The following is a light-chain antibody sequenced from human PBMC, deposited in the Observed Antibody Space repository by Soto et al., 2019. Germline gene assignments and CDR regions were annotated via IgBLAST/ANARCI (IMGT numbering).Light chain of an antibody. J-gene: IGKJ2*01. V-gene: IGKV3-20*01. CDR3: QQHGSSPPFP. CDR2: GAS. CDR1: QSVSSSY. Sequence: EIVLTQSPGTLSLSPGERATLSCRASQSVSSSYLACYQQKPGQAPRLLMYGASSRATGIPDRFSGSGSGTDFTLTIRRLEPEDFAVYYCQQHGSSPPFPFGQGTKLEIK.